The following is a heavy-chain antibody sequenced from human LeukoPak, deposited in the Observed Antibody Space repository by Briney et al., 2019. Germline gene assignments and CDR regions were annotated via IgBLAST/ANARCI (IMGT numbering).Heavy chain of an antibody. CDR1: GFTFSTYS. V-gene: IGHV3-48*01. Sequence: GGSLRLSCAASGFTFSTYSMNWVRQAPGKGLEWVSYITSSSSTIYYADSVKGRFTISRDNAKNSLYLQMNSLRAEDTAVYYCARALRANSSPPDYWGQGTLVTVSS. CDR3: ARALRANSSPPDY. D-gene: IGHD4-17*01. J-gene: IGHJ4*02. CDR2: ITSSSSTI.